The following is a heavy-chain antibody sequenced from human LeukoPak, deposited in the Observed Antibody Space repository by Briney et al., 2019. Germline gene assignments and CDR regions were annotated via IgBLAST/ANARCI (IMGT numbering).Heavy chain of an antibody. CDR2: VAYSGAT. CDR3: ARTVSGYYFDA. D-gene: IGHD5-12*01. Sequence: SETLSLTCTVSSGSTNGYYWSWIRQPPGKRREWIGYVAYSGATNYNLSFKSRVTISLDTSKTQFSLKLSSVTAADTAFYYCARTVSGYYFDAWGPGTLVTVSS. V-gene: IGHV4-59*01. J-gene: IGHJ5*02. CDR1: SGSTNGYY.